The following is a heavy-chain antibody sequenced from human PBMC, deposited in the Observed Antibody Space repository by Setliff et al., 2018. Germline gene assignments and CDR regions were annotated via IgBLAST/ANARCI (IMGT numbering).Heavy chain of an antibody. CDR1: GGSISGTINY. J-gene: IGHJ2*01. Sequence: SETLSLTCTVSGGSISGTINYWVWIRQPPGKGLEWIGHIYYLGNTYYSPSLESRLTMSVDTAKNQFSLKLTSVTAADTAIYYCATLPWETTNYFDLWGRGTLVTVSS. V-gene: IGHV4-39*07. CDR3: ATLPWETTNYFDL. CDR2: IYYLGNT. D-gene: IGHD4-17*01.